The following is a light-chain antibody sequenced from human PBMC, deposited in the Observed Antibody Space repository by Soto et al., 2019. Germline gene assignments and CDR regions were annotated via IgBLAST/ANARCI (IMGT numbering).Light chain of an antibody. Sequence: QSVLTQPPSVSGAPGQRVTISCTGSSSNIGAGYDVHWYQQLPGTAPKLLIYGNSNRPSGVPDRFSGSMSGTSAFLAITGLQAEDEADYYCQSYDSSLSGSVFGGGTKLTVL. CDR2: GNS. J-gene: IGLJ2*01. CDR1: SSNIGAGYD. CDR3: QSYDSSLSGSV. V-gene: IGLV1-40*01.